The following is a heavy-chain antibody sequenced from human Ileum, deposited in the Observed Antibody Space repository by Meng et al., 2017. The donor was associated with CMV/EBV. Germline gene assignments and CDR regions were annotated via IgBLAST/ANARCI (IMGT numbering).Heavy chain of an antibody. CDR1: GFTFSSYG. D-gene: IGHD2-8*02. CDR2: VNPDETTT. CDR3: VRSGGTLDY. V-gene: IGHV3-74*01. J-gene: IGHJ4*02. Sequence: EVQLVESGGGLVQPGGSLRLSCAASGFTFSSYGMHWVRQDPGRGLVWVSQVNPDETTTAYADSVKGRFTISRDNAKNTLYLQMNSLRAEDTAVYYCVRSGGTLDYWGQGTLVTVSS.